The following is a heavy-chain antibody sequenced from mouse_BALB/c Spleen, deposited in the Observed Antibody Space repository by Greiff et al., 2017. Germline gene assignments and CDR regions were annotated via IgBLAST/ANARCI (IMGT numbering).Heavy chain of an antibody. D-gene: IGHD2-1*01. CDR2: ISSGGSYT. CDR1: GFTFSSYA. CDR3: ARDYGNYVRAMDY. Sequence: EVKLVESGGGLVKPGGSLKLSCAASGFTFSSYAMSWVRQTPEKRLEWVATISSGGSYTYYPDSVKGRFTISRDNAKNTLYLHMSSLRSEDTAMYCCARDYGNYVRAMDYWGQGTSVTVSS. V-gene: IGHV5-9-3*01. J-gene: IGHJ4*01.